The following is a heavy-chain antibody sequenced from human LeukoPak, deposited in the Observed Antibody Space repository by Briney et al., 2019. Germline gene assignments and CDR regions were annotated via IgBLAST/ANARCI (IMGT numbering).Heavy chain of an antibody. D-gene: IGHD6-19*01. CDR1: GFTVSSNY. Sequence: PGGSLRLSCAASGFTVSSNYMSWVRQAPGKGLGWVSVIYSGGSTYYADSVKGRFTISRDNSKNTLYLQMNSLRAEDTAVYYCARDQSSVAGTTYNWFDPWGQGTLVTVSS. V-gene: IGHV3-66*01. CDR2: IYSGGST. J-gene: IGHJ5*02. CDR3: ARDQSSVAGTTYNWFDP.